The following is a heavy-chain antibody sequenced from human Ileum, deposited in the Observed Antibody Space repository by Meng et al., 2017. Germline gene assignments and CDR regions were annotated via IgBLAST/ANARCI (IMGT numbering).Heavy chain of an antibody. CDR3: ARDARVYYGSGRGMDV. Sequence: QVQLVEAGAEVKKAGASVKVSCKASGGTFSSYAISWVRQAPGQGLEWMGGIIPIFGTANYAQKFQGRVTITADKSTSTAYMELSSLRSEDTAVYYCARDARVYYGSGRGMDVWGQGTTVTVSS. D-gene: IGHD3-10*01. CDR2: IIPIFGTA. J-gene: IGHJ6*02. V-gene: IGHV1-69*06. CDR1: GGTFSSYA.